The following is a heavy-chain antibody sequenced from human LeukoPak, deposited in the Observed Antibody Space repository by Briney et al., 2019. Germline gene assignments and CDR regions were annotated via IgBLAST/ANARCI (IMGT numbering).Heavy chain of an antibody. J-gene: IGHJ5*02. CDR1: GGSFSGYY. CDR3: ARASTVTTRRGFDP. V-gene: IGHV4-34*01. D-gene: IGHD4-17*01. CDR2: INHSGST. Sequence: PSETLSLTCAVYGGSFSGYYWSWIRQPPGKGLEWIGEINHSGSTNYNPSLKSRVTISVDTSKNQFSLKLSSVTAADTAVYYCARASTVTTRRGFDPWGQGTLVTVSS.